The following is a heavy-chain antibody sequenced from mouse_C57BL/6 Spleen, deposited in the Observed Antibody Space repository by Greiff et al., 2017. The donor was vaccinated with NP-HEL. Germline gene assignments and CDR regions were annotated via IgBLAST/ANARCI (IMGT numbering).Heavy chain of an antibody. D-gene: IGHD1-1*01. CDR1: GFTFSSYG. Sequence: EVNLVESGGDLVKPGGSLKLSCAASGFTFSSYGMSWVRQTPDKRLEWVATISSGGSYTYYPDSVKGRFTISRDNAKNTLYLQMSSLKSEDTAMYYCARVITTVVAHMDYWGQGTSVTVSS. V-gene: IGHV5-6*01. CDR2: ISSGGSYT. J-gene: IGHJ4*01. CDR3: ARVITTVVAHMDY.